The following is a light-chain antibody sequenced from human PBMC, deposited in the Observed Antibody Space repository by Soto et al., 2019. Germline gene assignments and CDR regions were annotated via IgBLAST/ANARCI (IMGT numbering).Light chain of an antibody. J-gene: IGLJ1*01. CDR2: EVT. CDR3: SSFAGNKNRRV. Sequence: QSALTQPPSASGSPGQSVTISCTGSSSDVGGYNYVSWYQHHPGKAPKLLIYEVTERPSGVPDRFSGSKSGNTAFLTVSGLQAEDEADYYCSSFAGNKNRRVFGSGTKVTAL. CDR1: SSDVGGYNY. V-gene: IGLV2-8*01.